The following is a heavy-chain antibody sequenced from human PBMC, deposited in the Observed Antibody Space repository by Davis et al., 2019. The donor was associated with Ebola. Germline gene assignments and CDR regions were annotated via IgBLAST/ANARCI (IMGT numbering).Heavy chain of an antibody. Sequence: ASVKVSCKASGYTFTGYYMHWVRQAPGQGLEWMGWINPNSGGTNYAQKFQGWVTMTRDTSISTAYMELSRLRSDDTAVYYCARGDGTTVTTDYYYGMDVWGQGTTVTVSS. CDR3: ARGDGTTVTTDYYYGMDV. D-gene: IGHD4-17*01. CDR1: GYTFTGYY. V-gene: IGHV1-2*04. CDR2: INPNSGGT. J-gene: IGHJ6*02.